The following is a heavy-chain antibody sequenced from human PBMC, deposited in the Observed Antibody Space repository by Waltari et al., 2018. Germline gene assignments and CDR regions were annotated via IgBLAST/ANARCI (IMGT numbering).Heavy chain of an antibody. J-gene: IGHJ5*02. Sequence: QVQLQESGPGLVKPSQTLSLTCTVSGGSISSGGYSWSWIRQHPGKGLEWIGYIYYSGSTYYNPSLKSRVTISVDTSKNQFSLKLSSVTAADTAVYYCARLEIVLNWFDPWGQGTLVTVSS. V-gene: IGHV4-31*03. CDR3: ARLEIVLNWFDP. CDR1: GGSISSGGYS. D-gene: IGHD2-8*01. CDR2: IYYSGST.